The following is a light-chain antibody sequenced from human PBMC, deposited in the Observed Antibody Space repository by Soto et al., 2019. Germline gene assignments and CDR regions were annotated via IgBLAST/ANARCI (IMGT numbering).Light chain of an antibody. Sequence: QSVLTQPPSVSAAPGQKVTISCSGSSSNIGNNYVSWYQQLPGTAPKFLIYDDYKRPSGIPDRFSGSKSSTSATLVITGLQTGDEADYYCGTWDTSLYTVVFGGGTKLTVL. CDR1: SSNIGNNY. CDR3: GTWDTSLYTVV. V-gene: IGLV1-51*01. CDR2: DDY. J-gene: IGLJ2*01.